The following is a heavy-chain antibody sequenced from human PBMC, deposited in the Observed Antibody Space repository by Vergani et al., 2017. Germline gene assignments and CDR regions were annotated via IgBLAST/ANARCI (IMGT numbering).Heavy chain of an antibody. CDR1: GFSLTTGGEG. CDR3: VHRLGYFDWDGAFDV. CDR2: VYWNDDE. Sequence: QITLRESGPTLVKPTQTLTLTCTFSGFSLTTGGEGVGWIRQPPGLALEWLAFVYWNDDERYSPSLKSRVTITKDTSKNEVILTMPTMDPVDTATYYCVHRLGYFDWDGAFDVWGPGTMVTVSS. V-gene: IGHV2-5*01. J-gene: IGHJ3*01. D-gene: IGHD3-9*01.